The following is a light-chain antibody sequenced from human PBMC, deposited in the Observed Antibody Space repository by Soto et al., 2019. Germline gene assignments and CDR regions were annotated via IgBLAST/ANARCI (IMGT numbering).Light chain of an antibody. CDR2: WAA. V-gene: IGKV4-1*01. CDR1: QSILYSSNNKNY. J-gene: IGKJ4*01. CDR3: QHYYSTLSVS. Sequence: DIVMTQSPDSLAVSLGGRATINCKSSQSILYSSNNKNYLAWYQQKPGQPPKLLIYWAATRESGVPDRFSGSGSGTDFTLTISSLQAEDVAVYYCQHYYSTLSVSFGGGTKVEIK.